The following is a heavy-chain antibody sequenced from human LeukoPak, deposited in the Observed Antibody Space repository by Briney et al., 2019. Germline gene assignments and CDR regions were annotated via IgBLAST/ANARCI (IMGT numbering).Heavy chain of an antibody. CDR1: GGSISSYY. CDR2: ISYSGSA. CDR3: ARPGIVGANDAFDI. J-gene: IGHJ3*02. Sequence: SETLSLTCTVSGGSISSYYWSWIRQPPGKGLEWIGYISYSGSANYNPSLKSRVTISVDTSKNQFSLNLNSVTAADTAVYFCARPGIVGANDAFDIWGQGTMVTVSS. D-gene: IGHD1-26*01. V-gene: IGHV4-59*01.